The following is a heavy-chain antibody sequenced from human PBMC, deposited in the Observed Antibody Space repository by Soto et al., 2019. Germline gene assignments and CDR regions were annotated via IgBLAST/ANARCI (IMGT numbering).Heavy chain of an antibody. D-gene: IGHD4-17*01. CDR2: ISAYSGNT. V-gene: IGHV1-18*01. CDR3: ARGYGDYEYFDL. J-gene: IGHJ2*01. CDR1: GYTFSTYG. Sequence: QVQLVQSGAEVKKPGASVKVSCQASGYTFSTYGITWVRQAPGQGLEWMGWISAYSGNTKYAEKFQGRVTMTTDTSTSTAYVELRSLRSDDTAVYYCARGYGDYEYFDLWGRGTLVTVSS.